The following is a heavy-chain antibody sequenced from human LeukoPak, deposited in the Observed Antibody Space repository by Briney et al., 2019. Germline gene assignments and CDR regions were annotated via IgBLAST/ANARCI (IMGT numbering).Heavy chain of an antibody. Sequence: GESLKISCKGSGYSFTSYWIAWVRQMPGQGLEWMGVIYPGDSDTRYSPSFQGQVTISADKSISTAYLQWSSLKASDTAMYYCAKQSSGPSFDYWGQGTLVTVSS. CDR2: IYPGDSDT. CDR1: GYSFTSYW. CDR3: AKQSSGPSFDY. V-gene: IGHV5-51*01. J-gene: IGHJ4*02.